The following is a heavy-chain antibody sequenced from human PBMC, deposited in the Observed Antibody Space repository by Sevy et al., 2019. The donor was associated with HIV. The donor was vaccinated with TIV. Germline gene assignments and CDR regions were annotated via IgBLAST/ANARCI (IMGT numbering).Heavy chain of an antibody. J-gene: IGHJ6*02. CDR2: SDPEDGER. D-gene: IGHD2-2*01. V-gene: IGHV1-24*01. CDR1: GHTVSELS. Sequence: ASVKVSCKVTGHTVSELSMHWVRQAPGKGLEWMGSSDPEDGERIYAQRFQGRVTMTEDTSADTAYMEVRSLRSEDTAVYFCATDLSTLPQNYYYYYGMDVWGQGTTVTVSS. CDR3: ATDLSTLPQNYYYYYGMDV.